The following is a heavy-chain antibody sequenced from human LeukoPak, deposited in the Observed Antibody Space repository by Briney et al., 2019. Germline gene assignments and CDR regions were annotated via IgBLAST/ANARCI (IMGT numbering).Heavy chain of an antibody. V-gene: IGHV4-59*11. CDR2: IYFSGST. D-gene: IGHD6-6*01. Sequence: PSETLSLTCTVSGGSIRSRCWSWVRQPPGKGLEWIGYIYFSGSTNYNPSLKSRVTISMGTSENQFSLKLSSVTAADTAVYYCARGAAPHYSDYWGQGTLVTVSS. J-gene: IGHJ4*02. CDR1: GGSIRSRC. CDR3: ARGAAPHYSDY.